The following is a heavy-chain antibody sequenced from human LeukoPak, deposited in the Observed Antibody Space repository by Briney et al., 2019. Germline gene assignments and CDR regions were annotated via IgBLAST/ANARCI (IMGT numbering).Heavy chain of an antibody. Sequence: SQTLSLTCALSGDSVSTNSATWTWLRQSPSRGLEWLGRTYYRSKWSNDYAVSMKSRITINPDTSKNQFSLQLNSVTPEDTAVYYCARLVEASWFDSWGQGTLVTASS. J-gene: IGHJ5*01. CDR2: TYYRSKWSN. V-gene: IGHV6-1*01. CDR1: GDSVSTNSAT. CDR3: ARLVEASWFDS. D-gene: IGHD1-26*01.